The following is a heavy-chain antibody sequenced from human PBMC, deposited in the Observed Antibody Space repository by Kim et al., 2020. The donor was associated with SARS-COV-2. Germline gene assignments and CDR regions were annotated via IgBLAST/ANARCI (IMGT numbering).Heavy chain of an antibody. Sequence: SETLSLTCTVSGGSISSGGYYWSWIRQHPGKGLEWIGYIYYSGSTYYNPSLKSRVTISVDTSKNQFSLKLSSVTAADTAVYYCARSGFGYSYGYGDAFDIWGQGTMVTVSS. CDR2: IYYSGST. CDR3: ARSGFGYSYGYGDAFDI. J-gene: IGHJ3*02. V-gene: IGHV4-31*03. CDR1: GGSISSGGYY. D-gene: IGHD5-18*01.